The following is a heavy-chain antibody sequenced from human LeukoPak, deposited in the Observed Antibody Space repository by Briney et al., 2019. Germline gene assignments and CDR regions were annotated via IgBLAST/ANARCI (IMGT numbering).Heavy chain of an antibody. Sequence: APVKVSCKASGYTFTSYGISWVRQAPGQGLEWMGWISAYNGNTNYAQKLQGRVTMTTDTSTSTAYMELRSLRSDDTAVYYCARADCSGGICYVFAYWGQGTLVTVSS. CDR2: ISAYNGNT. J-gene: IGHJ4*02. V-gene: IGHV1-18*01. CDR3: ARADCSGGICYVFAY. D-gene: IGHD2-15*01. CDR1: GYTFTSYG.